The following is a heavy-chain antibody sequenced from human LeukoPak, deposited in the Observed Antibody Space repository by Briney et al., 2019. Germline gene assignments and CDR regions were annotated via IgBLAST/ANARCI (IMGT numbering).Heavy chain of an antibody. V-gene: IGHV3-23*01. D-gene: IGHD5-18*01. J-gene: IGHJ4*02. CDR3: VREARGYHYTYFDY. CDR2: IGGSGSST. Sequence: PGGSLRLSCAASGFTFRSYAMSWVRQAPGKGLEWVSAIGGSGSSTYYVDSVKGRFTISRDNSKSTLYLQMNSLRAGDTAVYYCVREARGYHYTYFDYWGQGSLVTVSS. CDR1: GFTFRSYA.